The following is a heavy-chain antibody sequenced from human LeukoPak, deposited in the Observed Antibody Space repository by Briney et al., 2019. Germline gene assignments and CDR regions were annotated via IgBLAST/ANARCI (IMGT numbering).Heavy chain of an antibody. Sequence: GASVKVSCKASGGSFSSYAISWVRQAPGQGLVWMGRIIPLFGTANYAQTFKSRVTITTDASTNTAYMELSSLRSEDTAVYYCARESGLIWGIAARFDPWGQGTLVTVSS. CDR2: IIPLFGTA. D-gene: IGHD6-6*01. CDR1: GGSFSSYA. V-gene: IGHV1-69*05. J-gene: IGHJ5*02. CDR3: ARESGLIWGIAARFDP.